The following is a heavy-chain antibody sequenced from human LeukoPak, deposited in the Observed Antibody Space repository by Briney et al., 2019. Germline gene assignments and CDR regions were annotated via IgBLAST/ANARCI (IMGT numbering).Heavy chain of an antibody. V-gene: IGHV3-23*01. Sequence: PGGSLRLSCAASGFTFSSFAMTWVRQAPGRGLEWVSGIKNRGDNTHYADSVEGRFTISRDNSKNTLYLQMNSLRAEDTAVYYCAKDPVLATPTFNWFDPWGQGTLVTVSS. D-gene: IGHD2-8*01. CDR3: AKDPVLATPTFNWFDP. CDR2: IKNRGDNT. J-gene: IGHJ5*02. CDR1: GFTFSSFA.